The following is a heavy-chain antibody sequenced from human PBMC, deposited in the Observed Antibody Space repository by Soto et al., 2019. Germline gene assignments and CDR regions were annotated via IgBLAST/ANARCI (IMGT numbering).Heavy chain of an antibody. D-gene: IGHD1-20*01. CDR3: ARDYNWNPPRPTGIGGFDP. V-gene: IGHV1-69*13. CDR2: IIPICGTA. J-gene: IGHJ5*02. CDR1: GGTFSSYA. Sequence: GASVKVSCKASGGTFSSYAMSWVRQAPGQGREWMGGIIPICGTANYAQKFQGRVTITADESTSTAYMELSSLRSEDTAVSYSARDYNWNPPRPTGIGGFDPWGQGTLVTVSS.